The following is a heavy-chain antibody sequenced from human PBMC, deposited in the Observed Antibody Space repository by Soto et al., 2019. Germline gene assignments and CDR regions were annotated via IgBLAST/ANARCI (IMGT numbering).Heavy chain of an antibody. CDR3: ATDLRAVTGHYFDN. D-gene: IGHD6-19*01. J-gene: IGHJ4*02. V-gene: IGHV3-23*01. Sequence: GGSLRLSCVASGFPFSNYAMTWVRQAPGKGLEWVSALSGSGVSTYYADSVMGRFTISRDNSKNTVYLQMNSLRAEDTAVYYCATDLRAVTGHYFDNWGQGILVTVSS. CDR2: LSGSGVST. CDR1: GFPFSNYA.